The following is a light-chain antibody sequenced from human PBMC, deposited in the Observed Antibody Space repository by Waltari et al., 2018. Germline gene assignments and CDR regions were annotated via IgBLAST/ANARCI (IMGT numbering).Light chain of an antibody. Sequence: SYELTQPSSVSVSPGQTARITCSGDVLAKKYARWFQQKPGQATVLVIYKDTERPSGIPERISGSSPGTTVTLTISGAQVEDEADYYCYSAADSNLRVFGGGTRLTVL. CDR1: VLAKKY. CDR2: KDT. V-gene: IGLV3-27*01. CDR3: YSAADSNLRV. J-gene: IGLJ2*01.